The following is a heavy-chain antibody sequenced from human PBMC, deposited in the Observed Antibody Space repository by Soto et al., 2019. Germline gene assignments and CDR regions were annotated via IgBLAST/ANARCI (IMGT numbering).Heavy chain of an antibody. V-gene: IGHV3-23*01. Sequence: GGSLRLSCAASGFTFSSYAMSWVRQAPGKGLEWVSAISGSGGSTYYADSVKGRFTISRDNSKNTLYLQMNSLRAEDTAVYYCAKVRPAYYYRSGSYDYWGQGTLVTVSS. CDR1: GFTFSSYA. J-gene: IGHJ4*02. D-gene: IGHD3-10*01. CDR3: AKVRPAYYYRSGSYDY. CDR2: ISGSGGST.